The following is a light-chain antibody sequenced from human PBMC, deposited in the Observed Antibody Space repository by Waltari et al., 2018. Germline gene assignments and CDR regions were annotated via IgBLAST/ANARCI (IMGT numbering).Light chain of an antibody. J-gene: IGLJ2*01. CDR1: NSDVGLYNY. CDR2: DVT. V-gene: IGLV2-23*02. Sequence: QSALTQPASVSGSPGQSITISCTGTNSDVGLYNYFSWYQQHPGKAPKLVIYDVTQRPSGISNRFSGSNSGNTASLTISGLQAEDEADYYCCSYAGFSTMVFGGGTKVTVL. CDR3: CSYAGFSTMV.